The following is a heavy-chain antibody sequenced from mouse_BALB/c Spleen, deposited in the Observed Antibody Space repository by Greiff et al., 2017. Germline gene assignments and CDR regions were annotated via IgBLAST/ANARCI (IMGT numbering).Heavy chain of an antibody. V-gene: IGHV5-9-4*01. CDR3: ARGSHRYDGGAD. J-gene: IGHJ4*01. CDR1: GFTFSSYA. Sequence: EVMLVESGGGLVKPGGSLKLSCAASGFTFSSYAMSWVRQSPEKRLEWVAEISSGGSYTYYPDTVTGRFTISRDNAKNTLYLEMSSLRSEDTAMYYCARGSHRYDGGADWGQGTSVTVSS. CDR2: ISSGGSYT. D-gene: IGHD2-14*01.